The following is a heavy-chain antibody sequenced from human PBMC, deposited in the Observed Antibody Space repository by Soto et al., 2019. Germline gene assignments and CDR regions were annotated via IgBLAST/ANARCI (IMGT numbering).Heavy chain of an antibody. CDR3: AKNAPHYSSGWYGVLDY. CDR1: GFTFDDYT. CDR2: ISWDGGST. J-gene: IGHJ4*02. Sequence: GSLRLSCAASGFTFDDYTMHWVRQAPGKGLEWVSLISWDGGSTYYADSVKGRFTISRDNSKNSLYLQMNSLRTEDTALYYCAKNAPHYSSGWYGVLDYWGQGTLVTVSS. D-gene: IGHD6-19*01. V-gene: IGHV3-43*01.